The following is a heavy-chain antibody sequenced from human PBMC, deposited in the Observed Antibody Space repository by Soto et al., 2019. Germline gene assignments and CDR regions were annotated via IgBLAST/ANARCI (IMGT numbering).Heavy chain of an antibody. CDR2: IYYSGTT. CDR3: ARDLRGVTTIDY. D-gene: IGHD1-26*01. J-gene: IGHJ4*02. Sequence: PSETLSLTXTVSGGSISSGDYYWSWIRQPPLKGLEWIGYIYYSGTTYYNPSLKSRVTISVDTSKNQFSLKLNSVTAADTAVYYCARDLRGVTTIDYWGQGTLVTVSS. V-gene: IGHV4-30-4*01. CDR1: GGSISSGDYY.